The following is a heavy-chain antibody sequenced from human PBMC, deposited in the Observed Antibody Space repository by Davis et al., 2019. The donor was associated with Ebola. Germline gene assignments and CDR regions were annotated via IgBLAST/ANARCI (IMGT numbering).Heavy chain of an antibody. V-gene: IGHV3-48*02. Sequence: PGGSLRLSCAASGFSFSSYTMNWVRQAPRKGLEWVSSISSSGSTINYADSVKGRFTVSRDNAKNSLSLQMNSLRDEDTAVFYCARGRTVTNYVDYWGPGILVTVSS. CDR2: ISSSGSTI. CDR1: GFSFSSYT. CDR3: ARGRTVTNYVDY. D-gene: IGHD4-17*01. J-gene: IGHJ4*02.